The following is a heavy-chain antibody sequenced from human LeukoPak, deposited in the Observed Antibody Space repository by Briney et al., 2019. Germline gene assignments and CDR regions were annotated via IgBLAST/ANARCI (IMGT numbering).Heavy chain of an antibody. V-gene: IGHV3-7*01. J-gene: IGHJ4*02. CDR1: GFTLSTYW. D-gene: IGHD2-15*01. Sequence: GGSLRLSCAASGFTLSTYWMSWVRHAPGKGLEWVSNKKQDGSEKYYVDSVKGRFTISRDNAKNSLYLQMNSLRAEDTAVYYCASLDSVGYYFDYWGQGTLVTVSS. CDR3: ASLDSVGYYFDY. CDR2: KKQDGSEK.